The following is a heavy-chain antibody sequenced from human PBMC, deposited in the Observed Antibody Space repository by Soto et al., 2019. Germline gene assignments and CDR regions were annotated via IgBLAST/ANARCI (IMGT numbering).Heavy chain of an antibody. CDR1: GFTFSSYA. J-gene: IGHJ1*01. Sequence: GGSLRLSCAASGFTFSSYAMSWVRQAPGKGLEWVSAISGSGGSTYYADSVKGRFTISRDNSKNTLYLQMNSLRAEDTAVYYCAKEVLRPVDSSSWYVPHEYFQHWGQGTLVTVSS. CDR2: ISGSGGST. D-gene: IGHD6-13*01. CDR3: AKEVLRPVDSSSWYVPHEYFQH. V-gene: IGHV3-23*01.